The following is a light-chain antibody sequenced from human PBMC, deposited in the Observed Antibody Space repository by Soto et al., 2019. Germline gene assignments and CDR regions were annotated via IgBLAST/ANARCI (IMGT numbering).Light chain of an antibody. V-gene: IGKV1-39*01. J-gene: IGKJ1*01. CDR3: QQSYSTPPT. Sequence: DIQMTPSPSSLSASVGDRVTITCRASQSISSYLNWYQQKPGKAPKLLIYAASSLQSGVPSRFSVSGSGTDFTLTISSLQPEDVATYYCQQSYSTPPTFGQGTKVEIK. CDR2: AAS. CDR1: QSISSY.